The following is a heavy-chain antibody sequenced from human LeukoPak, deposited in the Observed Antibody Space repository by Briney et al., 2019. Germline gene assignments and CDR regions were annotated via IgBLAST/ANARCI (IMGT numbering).Heavy chain of an antibody. D-gene: IGHD6-19*01. Sequence: SETLSLTRTVSGGSISSYYWSWIQQPPGKGLEWIGYIYYSGSTNYNPSLKSRVTISVDTSKNQFSLKLSSVTAADTAVYYCARELRYQNPRYSSGWFFDYWGQGTLVTVSS. J-gene: IGHJ4*02. CDR1: GGSISSYY. CDR2: IYYSGST. V-gene: IGHV4-59*01. CDR3: ARELRYQNPRYSSGWFFDY.